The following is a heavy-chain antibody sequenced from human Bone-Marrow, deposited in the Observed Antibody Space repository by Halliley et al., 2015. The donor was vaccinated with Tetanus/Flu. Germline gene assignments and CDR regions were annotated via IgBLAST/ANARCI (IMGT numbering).Heavy chain of an antibody. D-gene: IGHD5-12*01. J-gene: IGHJ5*02. V-gene: IGHV4-31*02. CDR3: ARGPYDYYSASMLDP. CDR2: IFFSGST. Sequence: IGYIFFSGSTFSTPSLRSRATISVDTSKDQFSWRLRSVTAAATAVYYCARGPYDYYSASMLDPWGQGTLVTVPS.